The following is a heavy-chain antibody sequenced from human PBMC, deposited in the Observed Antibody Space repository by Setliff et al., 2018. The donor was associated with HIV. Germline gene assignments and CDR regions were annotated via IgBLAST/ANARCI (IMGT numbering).Heavy chain of an antibody. Sequence: GASVKVSCKASGGTFSSYIINWVRQAPGQGLEWMGGIIPIFDTTNYAQKFQGRVTITADASTSTAYMELSSLRSEDTAVYYCEGGPDGGSYSPGGDVFDIWGQGTTVTVSS. CDR2: IIPIFDTT. V-gene: IGHV1-69*13. CDR3: EGGPDGGSYSPGGDVFDI. D-gene: IGHD3-10*01. J-gene: IGHJ3*02. CDR1: GGTFSSYI.